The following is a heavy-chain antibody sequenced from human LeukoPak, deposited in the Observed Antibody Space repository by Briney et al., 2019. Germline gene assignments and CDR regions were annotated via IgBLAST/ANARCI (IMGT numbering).Heavy chain of an antibody. CDR1: GFTFTMSA. J-gene: IGHJ2*01. CDR3: SAGFGSSWYDCYFDL. D-gene: IGHD6-13*01. CDR2: FVVGSGNT. Sequence: SVKVSCKASGFTFTMSAVQWVRQARGQRLEWIGWFVVGSGNTKYAQTFQERVTITRDMSTSTAYMELSSLRSEDTAVYYCSAGFGSSWYDCYFDLWGRGTLVTVSS. V-gene: IGHV1-58*01.